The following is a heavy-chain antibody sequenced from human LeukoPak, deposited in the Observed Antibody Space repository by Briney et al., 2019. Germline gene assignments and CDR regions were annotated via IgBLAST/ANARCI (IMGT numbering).Heavy chain of an antibody. J-gene: IGHJ6*03. CDR3: ARGPRAYCSSTSCYPYYYYYYYMDV. Sequence: SETLSLTCAVSGVSISSGDYYWSWIRQPPGKGLEWIGEINHSGSTNYNPSLKSRVTISVDTSKNQFSLKLSSVTAADTAVYYCARGPRAYCSSTSCYPYYYYYYYMDVWGKGTTVTVSS. V-gene: IGHV4-34*01. CDR2: INHSGST. D-gene: IGHD2-2*01. CDR1: GVSISSGDYY.